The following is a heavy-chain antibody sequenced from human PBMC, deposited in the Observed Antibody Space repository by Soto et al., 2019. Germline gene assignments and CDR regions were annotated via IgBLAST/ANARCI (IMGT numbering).Heavy chain of an antibody. CDR1: GYTLTELS. J-gene: IGHJ4*02. CDR2: FDPEDGET. V-gene: IGHV1-24*01. Sequence: ASVKVSCKVSGYTLTELSMHWVRQAPGKGLEWMGGFDPEDGETIYAQKFQGRVTMTEDTSTNTAYMELRSLRSDDTAVYYCVREGIAVAGTLDYWGQGTLVTVSS. D-gene: IGHD6-19*01. CDR3: VREGIAVAGTLDY.